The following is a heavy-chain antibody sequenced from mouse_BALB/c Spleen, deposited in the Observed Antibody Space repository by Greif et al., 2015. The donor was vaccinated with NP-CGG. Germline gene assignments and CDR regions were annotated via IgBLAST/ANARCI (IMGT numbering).Heavy chain of an antibody. D-gene: IGHD1-2*01. V-gene: IGHV1S41*01. CDR3: ARGVYGGPFAY. CDR2: IAPGSGST. Sequence: DLVKPGASVKLSCKASGYTFTSYWINWIKQRPGQGLEWIGRIAPGSGSTYYNEMFKGKATLTVDTSSSTAYIQLSSLSSENSAVYFCARGVYGGPFAYWGQGTLVTVSA. J-gene: IGHJ3*01. CDR1: GYTFTSYW.